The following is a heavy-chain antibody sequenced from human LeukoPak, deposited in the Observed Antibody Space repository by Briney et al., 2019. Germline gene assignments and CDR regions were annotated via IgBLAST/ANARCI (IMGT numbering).Heavy chain of an antibody. J-gene: IGHJ4*02. CDR1: GFTFRSHT. CDR3: AREDYYDSSGYRGAFDY. CDR2: ISSSSSTI. Sequence: GGSLRLSCAASGFTFRSHTLNWVRQAPGKGLEWVSYISSSSSTIYYADSVKGRFTISRDNAKNSLYLQMNSLRAEDTAVYYCAREDYYDSSGYRGAFDYWGQGTLVTVSS. V-gene: IGHV3-48*01. D-gene: IGHD3-22*01.